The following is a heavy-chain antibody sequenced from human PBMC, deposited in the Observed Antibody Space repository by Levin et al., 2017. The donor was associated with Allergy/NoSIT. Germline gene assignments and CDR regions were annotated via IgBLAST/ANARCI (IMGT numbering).Heavy chain of an antibody. V-gene: IGHV3-43D*04. D-gene: IGHD5-24*01. CDR2: ISWDGGST. J-gene: IGHJ4*02. CDR3: ANGNPLSRDGYKRDQGEPFNY. CDR1: GFTFDDYA. Sequence: AGESLKISCAASGFTFDDYAMHWVRQAPGKGLEWVSPISWDGGSTYYADSVKGRFTISRDNSKNSLYLQMNSLRAEDTALYYCANGNPLSRDGYKRDQGEPFNYWGQGTLVTVSS.